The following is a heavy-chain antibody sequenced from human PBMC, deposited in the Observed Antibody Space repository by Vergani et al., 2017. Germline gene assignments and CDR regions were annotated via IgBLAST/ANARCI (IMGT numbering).Heavy chain of an antibody. D-gene: IGHD2-2*01. Sequence: EVQLLESGGGLVQPGGSLRLSCAASGFTFSSYAMSWVRQAPGKGLEWVSAISGSGGSTYHADSVKGRFTISRDNSKNTLYLQMNSLRAEDTAVYYCAKRVWFKGVVPAPIDYWGQGTLVTVSS. V-gene: IGHV3-23*01. J-gene: IGHJ4*02. CDR3: AKRVWFKGVVPAPIDY. CDR1: GFTFSSYA. CDR2: ISGSGGST.